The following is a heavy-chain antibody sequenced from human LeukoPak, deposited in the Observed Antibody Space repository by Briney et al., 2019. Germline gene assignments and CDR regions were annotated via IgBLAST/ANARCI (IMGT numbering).Heavy chain of an antibody. CDR3: ARDWVAVGGDYMDV. D-gene: IGHD2-15*01. V-gene: IGHV3-48*03. CDR1: GFIFSSYD. CDR2: ISSSGSTI. Sequence: GGSLRLSCAASGFIFSSYDMNWVRQAPGKGLEWVSFISSSGSTIYHADSVKGRFTISRDNAKNSVYLQMNSPRAEDTAVYYCARDWVAVGGDYMDVWGKGTTVTISS. J-gene: IGHJ6*03.